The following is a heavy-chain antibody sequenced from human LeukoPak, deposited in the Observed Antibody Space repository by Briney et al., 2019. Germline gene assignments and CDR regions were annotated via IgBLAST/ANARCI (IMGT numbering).Heavy chain of an antibody. D-gene: IGHD4-23*01. CDR3: ARHRLKQINSLFDY. Sequence: SETLSLTCAVYGGSFSGYYWSWIRQPPGKGLEWIGEINHSGSTNYNPSLKSRVTISVDTSKNQFSLKLSSVTAADTAVYYCARHRLKQINSLFDYWGQGTLVTVSS. CDR2: INHSGST. V-gene: IGHV4-34*01. CDR1: GGSFSGYY. J-gene: IGHJ4*02.